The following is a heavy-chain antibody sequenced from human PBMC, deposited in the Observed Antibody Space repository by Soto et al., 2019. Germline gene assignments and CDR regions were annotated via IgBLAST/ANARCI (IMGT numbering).Heavy chain of an antibody. CDR2: IYYIGST. D-gene: IGHD2-2*01. Sequence: QLQLQESGPGLVKPSETLSLTCSVSGGSISSSNYYWAWIRQPPGKGLEWIGYIYYIGSTYYNPSLQSRVTISVDTSKNHFSLNLTSVTAADTAVYYCARFNIAIVPAAIFALDIWGQGTMVTVSS. J-gene: IGHJ3*02. CDR1: GGSISSSNYY. V-gene: IGHV4-39*02. CDR3: ARFNIAIVPAAIFALDI.